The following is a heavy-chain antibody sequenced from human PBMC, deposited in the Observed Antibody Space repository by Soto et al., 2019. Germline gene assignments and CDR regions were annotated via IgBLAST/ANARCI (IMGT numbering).Heavy chain of an antibody. D-gene: IGHD3-16*01. CDR1: GGSISSGNSYA. CDR3: ARAVAPYLGTWFDP. Sequence: QLQLQESGSGLVKPSQTLSLTCAVSGGSISSGNSYAWSWIRQPPGKGLEWIGSISHTGRTSYNPSLKGRVTMSVDKSKTQFSLKLSSVTAADMAVYYCARAVAPYLGTWFDPGGQGSLVIVSS. V-gene: IGHV4-30-2*01. CDR2: ISHTGRT. J-gene: IGHJ5*02.